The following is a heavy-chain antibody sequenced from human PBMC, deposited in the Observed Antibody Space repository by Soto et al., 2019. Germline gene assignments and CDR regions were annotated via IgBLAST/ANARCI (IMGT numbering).Heavy chain of an antibody. D-gene: IGHD5-12*01. Sequence: ASVKVSCKASGYTFTSYYMHWVRRAPGQGLEWMGIINPSGGSTSYAQKFQGRVTMTRDTSTSTVYMELSSLRSEDTAVYYCARDRVDPHPRDEFDPWGQGTLVTVSS. CDR2: INPSGGST. J-gene: IGHJ5*02. CDR1: GYTFTSYY. V-gene: IGHV1-46*01. CDR3: ARDRVDPHPRDEFDP.